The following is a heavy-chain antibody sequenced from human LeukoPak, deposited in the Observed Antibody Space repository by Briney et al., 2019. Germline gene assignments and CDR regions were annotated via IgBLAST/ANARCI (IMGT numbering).Heavy chain of an antibody. D-gene: IGHD5-18*01. CDR2: ISSSSSYI. CDR3: ATLRPVDTAMAYYFDY. CDR1: GFTFSSYS. V-gene: IGHV3-21*01. Sequence: PGGSLRLSCAASGFTFSSYSMNWVRQAPGKGLEWVSSISSSSSYIYYADSVKGRFTISRDNAKNSLYLQMDSLRAEDTAVCYCATLRPVDTAMAYYFDYWGQGTLVTVSS. J-gene: IGHJ4*02.